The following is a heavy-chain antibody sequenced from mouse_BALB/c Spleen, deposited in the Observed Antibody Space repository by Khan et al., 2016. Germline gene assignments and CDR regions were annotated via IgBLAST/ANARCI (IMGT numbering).Heavy chain of an antibody. V-gene: IGHV9-2-1*01. CDR3: ARGEGWSSMDY. CDR2: INTETGEP. J-gene: IGHJ4*01. Sequence: QIQLVQSGPELKKPGETVKISCKASGYTFTDYSMHWMKQAPGKGLKWMGWINTETGEPTYDDDFKGRSAFFLEISASTAYLQINNLKNEDMATYVCARGEGWSSMDYWGQGTSVTVSS. CDR1: GYTFTDYS. D-gene: IGHD2-3*01.